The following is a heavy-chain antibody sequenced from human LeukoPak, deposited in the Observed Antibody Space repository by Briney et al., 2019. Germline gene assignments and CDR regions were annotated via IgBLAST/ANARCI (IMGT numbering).Heavy chain of an antibody. CDR2: IVVGSGNT. CDR1: GFTFTSSA. CDR3: ARGIAARRGDY. J-gene: IGHJ4*02. Sequence: SVKVSCKASGFTFTSSAMQWVRQARGQRLEWIGWIVVGSGNTNYAQKFQERVTITRDMSTSTAYMELSRLRSDDTAVYYCARGIAARRGDYWGQGTLVTVSS. V-gene: IGHV1-58*02. D-gene: IGHD6-6*01.